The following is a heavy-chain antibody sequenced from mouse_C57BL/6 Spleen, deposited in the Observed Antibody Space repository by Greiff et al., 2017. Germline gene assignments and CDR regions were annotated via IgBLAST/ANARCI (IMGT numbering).Heavy chain of an antibody. CDR3: ARSGYGGAWFAY. D-gene: IGHD2-2*01. V-gene: IGHV1-82*01. Sequence: QVQLQQSGPELVKPGASVKISCKASGYAFSSSWMNWVKQRPGKGLEWIGRIYPGDGDTNYNGKFKGKATLTADKSSSTAYMQLSSLTSEDAAVYFCARSGYGGAWFAYWGQGTLVTVSA. CDR1: GYAFSSSW. J-gene: IGHJ3*01. CDR2: IYPGDGDT.